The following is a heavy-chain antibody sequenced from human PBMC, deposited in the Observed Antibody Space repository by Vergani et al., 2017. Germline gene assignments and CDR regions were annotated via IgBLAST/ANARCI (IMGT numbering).Heavy chain of an antibody. Sequence: QVQLQESGPGLVKPSQTLSLTCTVSGGSISSGSYYWSWIRQHPGKGLEWIGYIYYSGSTYYNPSLKSRVTISVDTSKNQFSLKLSSVTAADTAVYYCARGSPRMVVVPAARARNWFDPWGQGTLVTVSS. V-gene: IGHV4-31*03. D-gene: IGHD2-2*01. J-gene: IGHJ5*02. CDR3: ARGSPRMVVVPAARARNWFDP. CDR2: IYYSGST. CDR1: GGSISSGSYY.